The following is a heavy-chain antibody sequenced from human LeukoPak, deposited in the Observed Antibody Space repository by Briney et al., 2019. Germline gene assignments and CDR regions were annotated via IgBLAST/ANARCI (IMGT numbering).Heavy chain of an antibody. J-gene: IGHJ4*02. CDR3: ARGGRTSIAARPSSVGDY. Sequence: SETLSLTCAVYGGSFSGYYWSWIRQPPGKGLEWIGEINHSGSTNYNPSLKSRVTISVDTSKNQFSLKLSSVTAADMAVYYCARGGRTSIAARPSSVGDYWGQGTLVTVSS. V-gene: IGHV4-34*01. CDR1: GGSFSGYY. CDR2: INHSGST. D-gene: IGHD6-6*01.